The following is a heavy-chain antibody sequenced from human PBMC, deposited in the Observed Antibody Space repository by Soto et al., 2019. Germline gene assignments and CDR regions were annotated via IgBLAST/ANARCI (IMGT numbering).Heavy chain of an antibody. J-gene: IGHJ6*02. CDR2: ISSSSTYI. CDR1: GFTSSSYS. CDR3: ASETSGYYCYGMDV. Sequence: EVQLVESGGGLVKPGGSLRLSCAASGFTSSSYSMDWVRQAPGKGLEWVSSISSSSTYIHYADSVKGRFTISRDNAKNSLYLPMNSLSAEDTAVYYCASETSGYYCYGMDVWGQGTTVTVSS. V-gene: IGHV3-21*01.